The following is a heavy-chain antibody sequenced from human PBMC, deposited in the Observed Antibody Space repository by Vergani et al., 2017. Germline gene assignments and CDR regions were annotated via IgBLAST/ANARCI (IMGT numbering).Heavy chain of an antibody. Sequence: QVQLQESGPGLVKPSETLSLPCTVSGGSISSYYWSWIRQPPGKGLEWIGYIYYSGSTNYNPSLKSRVTISVDTSKNQFSLKLSSVTAADTAVYYCARDRGGYYFDYWGQGTLVTVSS. V-gene: IGHV4-59*01. J-gene: IGHJ4*02. CDR1: GGSISSYY. D-gene: IGHD3-10*01. CDR3: ARDRGGYYFDY. CDR2: IYYSGST.